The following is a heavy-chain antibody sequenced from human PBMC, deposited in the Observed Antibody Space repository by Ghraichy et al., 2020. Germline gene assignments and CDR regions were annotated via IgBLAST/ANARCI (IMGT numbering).Heavy chain of an antibody. D-gene: IGHD1-1*01. CDR1: GFTLSSYW. V-gene: IGHV3-74*01. J-gene: IGHJ4*02. CDR2: ISPAGNSI. CDR3: ARGERGLED. Sequence: GGSLRLSCAASGFTLSSYWMYWVRLVPGKGLEWLSPISPAGNSINYAGSVRGRFTISRDIAKNTLYLQMNSLRAEDTAVYFCARGERGLEDRGLGTLVTGSS.